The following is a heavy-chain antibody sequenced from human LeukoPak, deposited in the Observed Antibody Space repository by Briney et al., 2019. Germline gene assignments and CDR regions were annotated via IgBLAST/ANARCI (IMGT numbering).Heavy chain of an antibody. J-gene: IGHJ4*02. CDR3: ARHENYYGSVYFDY. CDR1: GGSISSYY. CDR2: IYYSGST. V-gene: IGHV4-59*01. D-gene: IGHD3-10*01. Sequence: SETLSLTCTVSGGSISSYYWSWIRQPPGKGLEWIGYIYYSGSTNYNPSLKSRVTISVDTSKNQFSLKLSSVTAADTAVYYCARHENYYGSVYFDYWGQGTLVTVSS.